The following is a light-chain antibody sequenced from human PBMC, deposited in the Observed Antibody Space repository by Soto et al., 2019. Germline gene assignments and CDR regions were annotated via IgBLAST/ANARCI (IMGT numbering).Light chain of an antibody. J-gene: IGKJ5*01. CDR2: GAS. CDR1: QSVSNNY. Sequence: IVLPQSPGTLSLSPGESARLSFRASQSVSNNYLAWYQQKPGQAPRLLIYGASNRATGIPDRFSGSGSGTDFTLTISSLEPEDFAVYYCQQRSNWPITFGQGTRLEIK. CDR3: QQRSNWPIT. V-gene: IGKV3D-20*02.